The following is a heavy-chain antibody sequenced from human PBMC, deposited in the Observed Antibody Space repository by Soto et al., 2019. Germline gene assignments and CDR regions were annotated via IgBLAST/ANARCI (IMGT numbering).Heavy chain of an antibody. CDR3: ATDYYGSGSPRSHFFY. CDR1: GYNFTNYG. CDR2: ISGHNGNT. J-gene: IGHJ4*02. D-gene: IGHD3-10*01. V-gene: IGHV1-18*01. Sequence: GASVKVSCKASGYNFTNYGISWVRQAPGQGLEWMGWISGHNGNTNYAQKIQGRVTMTTDTSTSTAYMELRSLRSDDTAVYYCATDYYGSGSPRSHFFYWGQGTLVTVSS.